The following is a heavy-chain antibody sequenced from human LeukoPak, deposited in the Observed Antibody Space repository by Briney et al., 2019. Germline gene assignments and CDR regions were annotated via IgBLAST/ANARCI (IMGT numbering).Heavy chain of an antibody. D-gene: IGHD3-10*01. Sequence: GGSLRLSCAASGFTFSSYAMSWDRQAPGKGLEWVSAISGSGGSTYYADSVKGRFTISRDNSKNTLYLQMNSLRAEDTAVYYCANADYYGSGSYYNGDYWGQGTLVTVSS. CDR2: ISGSGGST. CDR1: GFTFSSYA. CDR3: ANADYYGSGSYYNGDY. J-gene: IGHJ4*02. V-gene: IGHV3-23*01.